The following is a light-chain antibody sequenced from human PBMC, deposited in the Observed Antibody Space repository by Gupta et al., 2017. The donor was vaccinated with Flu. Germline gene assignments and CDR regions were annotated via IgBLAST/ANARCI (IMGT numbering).Light chain of an antibody. J-gene: IGKJ4*02. V-gene: IGKV2-30*01. CDR1: QGLVYSDGNTY. CDR2: LGS. CDR3: MQGEHWPWA. Sequence: DVVVTQSPLSLAVTLGQPASISCRSSQGLVYSDGNTYLHWFQQRPGQSPRRLIYLGSNRASGVPDRFSGSGSGTYFTLIISRVEADDVGVYCCMQGEHWPWAFGEGTKVEIK.